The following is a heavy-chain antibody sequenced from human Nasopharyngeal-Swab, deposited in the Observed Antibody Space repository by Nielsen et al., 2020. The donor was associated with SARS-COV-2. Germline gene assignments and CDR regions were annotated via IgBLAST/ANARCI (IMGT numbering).Heavy chain of an antibody. Sequence: GSLRLSCAVYGGSFSGYYWSWIRQPPGKGLEWIGEINHSGSTNYNPSLKSRVTITVDTSKNQFSLKLGSVTAADAAVYYCARGGGVWGSYYYYWGQGTLVTVSS. D-gene: IGHD1-26*01. J-gene: IGHJ4*02. CDR2: INHSGST. CDR3: ARGGGVWGSYYYY. V-gene: IGHV4-34*01. CDR1: GGSFSGYY.